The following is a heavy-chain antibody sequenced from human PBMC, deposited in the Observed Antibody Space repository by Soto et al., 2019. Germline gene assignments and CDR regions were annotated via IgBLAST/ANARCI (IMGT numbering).Heavy chain of an antibody. D-gene: IGHD4-17*01. CDR3: TSDFGDYASRAFDT. J-gene: IGHJ3*02. CDR1: GYTFTISA. Sequence: SVKVSCKSSGYTFTISAVHWVRQARGQRLEWIGWIVVGSGNTNYAQKFQERVTITRDMSTSTAYMELSSLRLDDTAVYYCTSDFGDYASRAFDTWGQGTMVTVSS. V-gene: IGHV1-58*01. CDR2: IVVGSGNT.